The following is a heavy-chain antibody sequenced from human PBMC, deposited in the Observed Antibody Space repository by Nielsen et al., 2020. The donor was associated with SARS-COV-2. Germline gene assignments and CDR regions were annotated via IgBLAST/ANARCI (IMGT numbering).Heavy chain of an antibody. CDR2: ISNDGRSQ. CDR1: GFSFSTFD. V-gene: IGHV3-30*04. J-gene: IGHJ4*02. CDR3: VKDGAYYGVRGVVHFGY. Sequence: GESLKISCAASGFSFSTFDMHWVRQAPGKGLEWVAVISNDGRSQYYADSMKGRLTISRDPSDDTLYLQMSSLRAEDTAVYYCVKDGAYYGVRGVVHFGYGGRGNLDTVSS. D-gene: IGHD3-10*01.